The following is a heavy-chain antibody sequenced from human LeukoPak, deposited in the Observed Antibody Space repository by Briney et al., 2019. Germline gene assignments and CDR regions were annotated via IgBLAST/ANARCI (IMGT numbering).Heavy chain of an antibody. CDR3: ARNGGSGSALYYYYYMDV. CDR1: GYTFTGYY. Sequence: ASVKVSCKASGYTFTGYYMHWVRQTPGQGLEWMGRINPNSGGTNYAQKFQGRVTMTRDTSISTAYMELSRLRSDDTAVYYCARNGGSGSALYYYYYMDVWGKGTTVTVSS. J-gene: IGHJ6*03. CDR2: INPNSGGT. V-gene: IGHV1-2*06. D-gene: IGHD3-10*01.